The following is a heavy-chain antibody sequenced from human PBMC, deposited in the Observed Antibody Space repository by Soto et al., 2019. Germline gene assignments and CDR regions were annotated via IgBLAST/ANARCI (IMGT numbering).Heavy chain of an antibody. CDR3: GRGRGWPGQQ. J-gene: IGHJ1*01. CDR2: IYGDGST. CDR1: EFTVNNDY. V-gene: IGHV3-53*01. D-gene: IGHD2-15*01. Sequence: EVQLVESGGGLIQPGGSLRLSCAASEFTVNNDYLTWVRQAPGKGLEWVSIIYGDGSTFYTDSVKGRFTISRDNSRNTLFLQMNSLRAEDTAVYYCGRGRGWPGQQWGQGTLVTVSS.